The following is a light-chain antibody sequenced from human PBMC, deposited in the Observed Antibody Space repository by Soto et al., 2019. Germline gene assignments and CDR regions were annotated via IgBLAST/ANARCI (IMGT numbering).Light chain of an antibody. CDR2: FNN. J-gene: IGLJ1*01. Sequence: QSLLTQPPSASGTPGQRVTISCSGSSSNIGGNTVNWYQQLPGTAPKLLIFFNNQRPSGVPDRFSGSKSGTSASLAISGLQSEDEADYYCASWDDGLDGHVFGTGTKLTVL. CDR1: SSNIGGNT. V-gene: IGLV1-44*01. CDR3: ASWDDGLDGHV.